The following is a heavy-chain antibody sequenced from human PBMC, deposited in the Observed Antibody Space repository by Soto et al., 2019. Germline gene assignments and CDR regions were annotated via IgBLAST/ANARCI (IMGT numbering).Heavy chain of an antibody. CDR3: ATYDVGTIIQDY. Sequence: VQLQQWGAGLLKPSETLSLTCAIYGGSFSTHSKSWVRQPPGKGLEWIGEIHRDGSTNYNPSLKSRVTISGDTSKNQFSLELSSLTAADTAVYYCATYDVGTIIQDYWAQGTLVTVSS. CDR2: IHRDGST. D-gene: IGHD2-21*02. V-gene: IGHV4-34*01. CDR1: GGSFSTHS. J-gene: IGHJ4*02.